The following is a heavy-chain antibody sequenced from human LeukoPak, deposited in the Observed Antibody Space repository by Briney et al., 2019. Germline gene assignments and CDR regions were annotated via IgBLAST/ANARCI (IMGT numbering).Heavy chain of an antibody. D-gene: IGHD1-26*01. CDR3: ARESHEGATRAHNWFDP. J-gene: IGHJ5*02. CDR1: GFPFSTYA. CDR2: ISFDGNKQ. V-gene: IGHV3-30*04. Sequence: PGGSLRLSCAASGFPFSTYAMHWVRQAPGKGLEWLGLISFDGNKQNYPASVKGRFTISRDNSKNTLYLQMNSLRPEDTALYYCARESHEGATRAHNWFDPWGQGTLVTVSS.